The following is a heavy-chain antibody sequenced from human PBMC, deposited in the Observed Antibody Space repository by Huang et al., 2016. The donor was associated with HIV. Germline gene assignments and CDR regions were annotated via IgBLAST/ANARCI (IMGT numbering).Heavy chain of an antibody. CDR3: AKAGGVYYLYFDH. D-gene: IGHD4-17*01. J-gene: IGHJ4*02. V-gene: IGHV1-2*02. CDR1: GYTFTDFY. CDR2: RNPVSNRT. Sequence: QVQLVQSGAELRKPGTSVKVSCKTSGYTFTDFYIHWLRQAPGQGLEWMGLRNPVSNRTTYSQTFQGRVTVTRDTSISTAYLELSGLKPDDTAIYYCAKAGGVYYLYFDHWGQGTLVTVSS.